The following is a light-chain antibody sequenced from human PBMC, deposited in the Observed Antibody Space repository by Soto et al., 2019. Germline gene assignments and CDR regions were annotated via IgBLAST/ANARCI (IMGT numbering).Light chain of an antibody. CDR3: SSYTSSSFYV. V-gene: IGLV2-14*01. CDR1: SSDVGGYNY. J-gene: IGLJ1*01. CDR2: DVS. Sequence: QSALTQPASVSGSPGQSITISCTGTSSDVGGYNYVSWYQQHPGKAPKLMIYDVSNRPSGVFNRFSGSKSGNTASLTISGLQDENETDYYCSSYTSSSFYVFGTGTKVTVL.